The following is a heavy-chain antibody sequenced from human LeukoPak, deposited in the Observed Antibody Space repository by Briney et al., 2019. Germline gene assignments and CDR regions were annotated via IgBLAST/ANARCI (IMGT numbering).Heavy chain of an antibody. V-gene: IGHV3-30*18. D-gene: IGHD1-1*01. CDR2: ISSDGSRK. J-gene: IGHJ3*02. CDR1: GFTFSGYD. CDR3: AKYAYNWNAPDGFDM. Sequence: GGSLRLSCAASGFTFSGYDMHWVRQAPGKGLEWVAVISSDGSRKHYGGSVKGRFTISRDNSESTLFLQMNSLRTDDTSVYFCAKYAYNWNAPDGFDMWGQGTMVIVSS.